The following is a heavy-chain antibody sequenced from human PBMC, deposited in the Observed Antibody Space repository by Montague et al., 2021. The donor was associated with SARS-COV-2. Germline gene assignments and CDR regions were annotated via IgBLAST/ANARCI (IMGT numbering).Heavy chain of an antibody. V-gene: IGHV4-59*01. CDR2: IYYSGST. CDR3: ARLLRSCSNGVCRTYYYYAMDV. CDR1: GGSISGYY. Sequence: SETLSLTCTVSGGSISGYYCSWIRQSPGKGLEWIGYIYYSGSTKXNPXLESRVTVSVDRSKNQVSLKLSSVTPADTAVYYCARLLRSCSNGVCRTYYYYAMDVWGQGTTVTVSS. D-gene: IGHD2-8*01. J-gene: IGHJ6*02.